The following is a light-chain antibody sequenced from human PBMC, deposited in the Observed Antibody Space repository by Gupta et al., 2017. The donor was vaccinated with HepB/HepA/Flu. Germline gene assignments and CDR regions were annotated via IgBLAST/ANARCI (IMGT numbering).Light chain of an antibody. V-gene: IGLV4-69*01. J-gene: IGLJ3*02. Sequence: QLVLTQSPSASAALRASVKPTCTLTSGYSSYAITWQQQQPEKGPRYLIKLNGDGSHSKGDGIPDRFSGSSSGAGRYLTITSLQSEDEADYYCQTWGTGFPVFGGGTKLTVL. CDR3: QTWGTGFPV. CDR1: SGYSSYA. CDR2: LNGDGSH.